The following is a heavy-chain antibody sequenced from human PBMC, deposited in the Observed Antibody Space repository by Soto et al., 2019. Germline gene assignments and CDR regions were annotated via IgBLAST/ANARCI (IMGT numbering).Heavy chain of an antibody. CDR3: ARDSRLKLTTWDNWFDP. V-gene: IGHV1-69*13. Sequence: SVKVSCEVSGGAVRSYTISWVRQAPGQGLEWIGGIIPIIETANYAQKFQGRVTITADESTRTAYMELSSLRSEDTAVYYCARDSRLKLTTWDNWFDPWGQGPLVTVSS. D-gene: IGHD4-17*01. J-gene: IGHJ5*02. CDR2: IIPIIETA. CDR1: GGAVRSYT.